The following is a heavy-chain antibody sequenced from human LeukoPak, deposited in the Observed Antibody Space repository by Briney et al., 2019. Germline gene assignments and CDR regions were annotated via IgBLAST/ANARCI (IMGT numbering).Heavy chain of an antibody. CDR1: GFTFSRNA. D-gene: IGHD6-13*01. J-gene: IGHJ4*02. V-gene: IGHV3-21*01. Sequence: KPGGSLRLSCAASGFTFSRNAMNWVRQAPGKGLEWVSFISSSSNYMSYADSVKGRFTISRDSAKNSLYLQMNSLRAEDTAVYYCARPLDSSNNYFDYWGQGTLVTVSA. CDR2: ISSSSNYM. CDR3: ARPLDSSNNYFDY.